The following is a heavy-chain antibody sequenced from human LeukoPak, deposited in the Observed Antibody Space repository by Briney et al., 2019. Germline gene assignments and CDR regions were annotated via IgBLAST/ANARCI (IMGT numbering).Heavy chain of an antibody. J-gene: IGHJ6*02. V-gene: IGHV2-5*02. D-gene: IGHD2-2*01. Sequence: SGPTLVNPTQTLTLTCTFSGFSLGTSGVSVGWIRQPPGKALEWLALIYWDDDKRYSPSLKSRLPITKDTSKNQVVLTMTNMDPVDTATYYCAHVVVPAAISVWGQGTTVTVSS. CDR1: GFSLGTSGVS. CDR3: AHVVVPAAISV. CDR2: IYWDDDK.